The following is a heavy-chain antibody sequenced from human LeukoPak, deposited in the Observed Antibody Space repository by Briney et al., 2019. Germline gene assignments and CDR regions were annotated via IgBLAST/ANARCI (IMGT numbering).Heavy chain of an antibody. CDR3: ARGAGYNYPYYFDY. D-gene: IGHD5-24*01. CDR1: GFTVSSNY. J-gene: IGHJ4*02. Sequence: GGSLRLSCAASGFTVSSNYMNWVRQAPGKGLEWVSVIYGGGNIYYADSVKGRFTISRDNSENTLYLQMNSLRAEDTAVYYCARGAGYNYPYYFDYWGQGTLVTVSS. V-gene: IGHV3-53*01. CDR2: IYGGGNI.